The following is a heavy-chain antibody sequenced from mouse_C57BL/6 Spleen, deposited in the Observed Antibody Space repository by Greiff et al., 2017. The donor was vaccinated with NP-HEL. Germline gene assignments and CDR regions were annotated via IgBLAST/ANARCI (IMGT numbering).Heavy chain of an antibody. D-gene: IGHD1-1*01. CDR1: GYTFTDYE. Sequence: QVQLQQSGAELVRPGASVTLSCKASGYTFTDYEMHWVKQTPVHGLEWIGAIDPETGGTAYNQKFKGKAILTAAKSSSTAYMELRSLTSEDSAVYYCTRTRITTVVKDYWGQGTSVTVSS. J-gene: IGHJ4*01. CDR2: IDPETGGT. CDR3: TRTRITTVVKDY. V-gene: IGHV1-15*01.